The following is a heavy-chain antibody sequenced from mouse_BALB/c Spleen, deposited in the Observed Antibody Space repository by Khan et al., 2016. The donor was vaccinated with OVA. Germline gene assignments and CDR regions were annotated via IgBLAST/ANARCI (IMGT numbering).Heavy chain of an antibody. D-gene: IGHD1-1*01. Sequence: QIQLVQSGPELKKPGETVKISCKASGYIFTNYGMTWVKQAPGKGLKWMGWINTYTGEPTYADDLKGRFDFSLETSANTAYLQINNLKNEDMATYFYGWTLYCSSYDNAMDYWGQGTSVTVSS. CDR1: GYIFTNYG. CDR3: GWTLYCSSYDNAMDY. J-gene: IGHJ4*01. V-gene: IGHV9-1*02. CDR2: INTYTGEP.